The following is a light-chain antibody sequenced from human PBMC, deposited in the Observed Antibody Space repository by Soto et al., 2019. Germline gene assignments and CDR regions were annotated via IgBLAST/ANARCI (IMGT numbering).Light chain of an antibody. CDR1: SSNIGSNT. J-gene: IGLJ1*01. CDR2: DDD. Sequence: QLVLTQPPSASGTPGQRVTISCSGSSSNIGSNTVNWYQQLPGTAPKLLIYDDDQRPSGIPDRFSGSKSGTSATLGITGFQTGDEADYYCGSRDSSLSAYVFGTGTQLTVL. CDR3: GSRDSSLSAYV. V-gene: IGLV1-51*01.